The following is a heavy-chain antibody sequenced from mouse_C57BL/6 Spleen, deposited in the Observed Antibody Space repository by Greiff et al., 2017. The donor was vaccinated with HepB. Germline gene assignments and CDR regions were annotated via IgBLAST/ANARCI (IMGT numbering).Heavy chain of an antibody. CDR1: GYTFTDYE. D-gene: IGHD2-5*01. Sequence: VQLQQSGAELVRPGASVTLSCKASGYTFTDYEMHWVKQTPVHGLEWIGAIDPETGGTAYNQKFKGKAILTADKSSSTAYMELRSLTSEDSAVYYCTRYYYSNYGYFDDWGQGTTLTVSS. V-gene: IGHV1-15*01. CDR3: TRYYYSNYGYFDD. CDR2: IDPETGGT. J-gene: IGHJ2*01.